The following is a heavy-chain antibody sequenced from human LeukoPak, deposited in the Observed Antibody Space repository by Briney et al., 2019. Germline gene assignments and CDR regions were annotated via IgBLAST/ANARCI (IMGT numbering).Heavy chain of an antibody. D-gene: IGHD1-26*01. J-gene: IGHJ2*01. CDR1: GASLSSYY. CDR3: ATKSGIYLYL. Sequence: SETLSLTCTVSGASLSSYYWRWIRQPPGKGLEWIGYIYYSGSTNYNPSLQSGGTISFDTSKNQFSLVLSSVAAADTAVYYCATKSGIYLYLCGRGTLVTVSS. CDR2: IYYSGST. V-gene: IGHV4-59*01.